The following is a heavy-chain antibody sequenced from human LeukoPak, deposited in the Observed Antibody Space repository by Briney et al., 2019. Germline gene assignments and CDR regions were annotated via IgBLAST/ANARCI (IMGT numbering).Heavy chain of an antibody. Sequence: SETLSLTCAVYGGSFSGYYWSWIRQPPGKGLEWIGEINHSGSTNYNPSLKSRVTISVDTSKNQFSLKLSSVTAADTAVYYCARDNGSSEYYFDYWGQGTLVTVSS. CDR1: GGSFSGYY. V-gene: IGHV4-34*01. CDR2: INHSGST. CDR3: ARDNGSSEYYFDY. D-gene: IGHD6-6*01. J-gene: IGHJ4*02.